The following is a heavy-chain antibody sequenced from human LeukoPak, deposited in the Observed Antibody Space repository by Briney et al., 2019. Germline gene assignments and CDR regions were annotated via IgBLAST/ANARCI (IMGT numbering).Heavy chain of an antibody. CDR3: AKDPNYDFWSGYADY. CDR2: ISGSGGST. J-gene: IGHJ4*02. D-gene: IGHD3-3*01. V-gene: IGHV3-23*01. Sequence: GGSLRLSCAASGFTFSSYAKSWVRQAPGKGLEWVSAISGSGGSTYYADSVKGRFTISRDNSKNTLYLQMNSLRAEDTAVYYCAKDPNYDFWSGYADYWGQGTLVTVSS. CDR1: GFTFSSYA.